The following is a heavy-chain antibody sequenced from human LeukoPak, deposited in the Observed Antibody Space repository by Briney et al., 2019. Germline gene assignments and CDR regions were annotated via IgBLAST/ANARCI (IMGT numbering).Heavy chain of an antibody. D-gene: IGHD2-2*02. Sequence: GGSLRLSCAASGFTFSSYEMNWVRQAPGKGLEWVSYISSSGSTIYYADSVKGRFTISRDNAKNSLYLQMNSLRAEDTAVYYCASIVVVPAAISWSQGTLVTVSS. CDR1: GFTFSSYE. J-gene: IGHJ5*02. CDR2: ISSSGSTI. V-gene: IGHV3-48*03. CDR3: ASIVVVPAAIS.